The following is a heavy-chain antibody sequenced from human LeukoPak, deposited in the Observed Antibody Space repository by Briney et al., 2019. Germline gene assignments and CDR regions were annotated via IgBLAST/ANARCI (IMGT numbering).Heavy chain of an antibody. V-gene: IGHV4-31*03. J-gene: IGHJ5*02. Sequence: SETLSLTCTVPGGSISSGGYYWSWIRQHPGKGLEWIGYIYYSGSTYYNPSLKSRVTISVDTSKNQFSLKLSSVTAADTAVYYCARAKEDCSSTSCTEGIWFDPWGQGTLVTVSS. CDR2: IYYSGST. CDR3: ARAKEDCSSTSCTEGIWFDP. CDR1: GGSISSGGYY. D-gene: IGHD2-2*01.